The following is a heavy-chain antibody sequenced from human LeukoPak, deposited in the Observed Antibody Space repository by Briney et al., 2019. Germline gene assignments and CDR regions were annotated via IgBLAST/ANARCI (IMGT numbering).Heavy chain of an antibody. CDR3: ARSYSRVHGFDL. J-gene: IGHJ3*01. D-gene: IGHD1-26*01. CDR1: GGSISSGGYS. CDR2: IYHSGST. V-gene: IGHV4-30-2*01. Sequence: SETLSVTCAVSGGSISSGGYSWSWIRQPPGKGLEWIGYIYHSGSTYYNPSLKSRVTISVDRSKNQFSLKLSSVTAADTAVYYCARSYSRVHGFDLWGQGTLVTVSS.